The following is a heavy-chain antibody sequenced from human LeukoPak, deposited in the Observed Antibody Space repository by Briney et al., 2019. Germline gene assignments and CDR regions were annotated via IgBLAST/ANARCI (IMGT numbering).Heavy chain of an antibody. J-gene: IGHJ4*02. Sequence: GGFLRLSCAASGFTFSSYAMHWVREAPCKGLEWVAVISYDGSNKYYADSVKGRFTISRDNSKNTLYLQMNSLRAEDTAVYYCASRVEMATIDFDYWGQGTLVTVSS. D-gene: IGHD5-24*01. CDR1: GFTFSSYA. CDR3: ASRVEMATIDFDY. V-gene: IGHV3-30*04. CDR2: ISYDGSNK.